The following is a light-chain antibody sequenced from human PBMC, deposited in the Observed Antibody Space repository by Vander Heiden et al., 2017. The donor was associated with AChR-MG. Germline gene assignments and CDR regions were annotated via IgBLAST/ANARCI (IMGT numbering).Light chain of an antibody. CDR1: SSNIGHSY. V-gene: IGLV1-51*02. CDR2: EDK. J-gene: IGLJ2*01. Sequence: QSVLTQPPSLSAAPGQQVTISCSGSSSNIGHSYVSWYQQLPGTPPKLLIYEDKHRPSGVPGRFPGSKSGTSATLGITGLQPGDEARYYCETWDNRLSSVVFGGGTRL. CDR3: ETWDNRLSSVV.